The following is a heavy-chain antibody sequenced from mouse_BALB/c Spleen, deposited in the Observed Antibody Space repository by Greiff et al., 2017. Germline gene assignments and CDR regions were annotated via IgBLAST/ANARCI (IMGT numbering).Heavy chain of an antibody. Sequence: EVHLVESGPSLVKPSQTLSLTCSVTGDSITSGYWNWIRKFPGNKLEYMGYISYSGSTYYNPSLKSRISITRDTSKNQYYMQLNSVTTEDTATYYCARYDYGNYGYFDVWGAGTTVTVSS. CDR3: ARYDYGNYGYFDV. J-gene: IGHJ1*01. V-gene: IGHV3-8*02. D-gene: IGHD2-1*01. CDR2: ISYSGST. CDR1: GDSITSGY.